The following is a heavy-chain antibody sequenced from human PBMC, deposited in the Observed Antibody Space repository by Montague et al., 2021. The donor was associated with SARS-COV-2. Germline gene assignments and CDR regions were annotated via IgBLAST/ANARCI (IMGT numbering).Heavy chain of an antibody. CDR3: ARSYGTTVVTRAFDY. J-gene: IGHJ4*02. V-gene: IGHV2-70*01. D-gene: IGHD4-23*01. Sequence: PALVKSTQTLTLTCTFSGFSLSTSGMCVSWIRQPPGKALEWPTLIDWDDDKYYSTSLKTRLTISKDTSKNRVVLTMTNMDPVDTATYYCARSYGTTVVTRAFDYWGQGTLVTVSS. CDR2: IDWDDDK. CDR1: GFSLSTSGMC.